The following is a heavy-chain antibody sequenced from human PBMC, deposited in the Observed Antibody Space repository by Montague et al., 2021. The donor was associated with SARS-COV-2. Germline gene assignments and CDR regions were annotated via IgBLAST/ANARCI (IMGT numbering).Heavy chain of an antibody. J-gene: IGHJ6*02. CDR2: IYWDDDK. CDR3: AHRRDLRYYDILTGYDSYYYYYGMDV. CDR1: GFSLSTSGVG. D-gene: IGHD3-9*01. Sequence: PALVKPTQTLTLTCTFSGFSLSTSGVGVGWIRQPPGKALEWLALIYWDDDKRYSPSLKSRLTITKYTSKNQVVLTMTNMDPVDTATYYCAHRRDLRYYDILTGYDSYYYYYGMDVWGQGTTVTVSS. V-gene: IGHV2-5*02.